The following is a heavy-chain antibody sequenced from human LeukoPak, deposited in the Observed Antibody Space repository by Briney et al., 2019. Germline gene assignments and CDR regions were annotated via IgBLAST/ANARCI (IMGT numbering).Heavy chain of an antibody. CDR1: GYSISSGYY. V-gene: IGHV4-38-2*01. CDR3: ARVGYGDYLYYFDY. CDR2: IYHSGST. D-gene: IGHD4-17*01. J-gene: IGHJ4*02. Sequence: SETLSLTCAVSGYSISSGYYWGWIRQPPGKGLEWIGSIYHSGSTYYNSSLKSRVTISVDTSKNQFSLKLSSVTAADTAVYYCARVGYGDYLYYFDYWGQGTLVTVSS.